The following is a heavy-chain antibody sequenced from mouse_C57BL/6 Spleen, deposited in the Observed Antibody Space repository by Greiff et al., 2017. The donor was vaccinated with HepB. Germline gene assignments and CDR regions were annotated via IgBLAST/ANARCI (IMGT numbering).Heavy chain of an antibody. CDR2: IDPETGGT. Sequence: QVQLQQSGAELVRPGASVTLSCKASGYTFTDYEMHRVKQTPVHGLEWIGAIDPETGGTAYNQKFKGKAILTADKSSSTAYMELRSLTSEDSAVYYCTRGGLDYWGQGTTLTVSS. J-gene: IGHJ2*01. V-gene: IGHV1-15*01. CDR3: TRGGLDY. CDR1: GYTFTDYE.